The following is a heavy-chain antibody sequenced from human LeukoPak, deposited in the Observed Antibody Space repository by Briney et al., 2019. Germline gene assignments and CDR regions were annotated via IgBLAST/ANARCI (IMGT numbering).Heavy chain of an antibody. Sequence: SETLSLTCTVSGGSISSYYWGWIRQPPGKGLEWIGSIYYSGSTYYNPSLKSRVTISVDTSKNQFSLKLSSVTAADTAVYYCARRQQDIVVVPAASTDDYWGQGTLVTVSS. V-gene: IGHV4-39*01. D-gene: IGHD2-2*01. J-gene: IGHJ4*02. CDR1: GGSISSYY. CDR2: IYYSGST. CDR3: ARRQQDIVVVPAASTDDY.